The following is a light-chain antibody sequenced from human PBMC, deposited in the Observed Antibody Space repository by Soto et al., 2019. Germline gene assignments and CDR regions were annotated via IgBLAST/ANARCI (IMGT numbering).Light chain of an antibody. J-gene: IGKJ1*01. V-gene: IGKV1-5*01. Sequence: DIQMTQSPSTLSASIGDRVTITCRASESIRTWLAWYQHKPGKAPKFLIYVASSLESGVPSRFSGSGSGTEFTLTISSLQPDDFATYYCQQYNNYPRTFGQGTKGEVK. CDR2: VAS. CDR1: ESIRTW. CDR3: QQYNNYPRT.